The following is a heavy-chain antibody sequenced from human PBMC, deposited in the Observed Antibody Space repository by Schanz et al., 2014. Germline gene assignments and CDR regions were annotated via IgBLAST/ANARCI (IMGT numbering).Heavy chain of an antibody. CDR1: GGSISSSNW. V-gene: IGHV4-4*02. J-gene: IGHJ4*01. D-gene: IGHD2-2*01. Sequence: QVQLQESGPGLVKPSGTLSLTCAVSGGSISSSNWWSWVRQPPGKGLEWIGEIYHSGGTNYNPSPKGRGTIQVDKSKNQFPLKRSSVTAADTAVYYCARGEWSTSQFDYWGHGTLVTVSS. CDR2: IYHSGGT. CDR3: ARGEWSTSQFDY.